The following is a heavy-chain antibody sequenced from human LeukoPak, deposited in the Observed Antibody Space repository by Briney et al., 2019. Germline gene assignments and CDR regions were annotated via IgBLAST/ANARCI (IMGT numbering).Heavy chain of an antibody. V-gene: IGHV1-18*01. CDR1: GYTFTSYG. D-gene: IGHD1-26*01. Sequence: ASVKVSCKASGYTFTSYGISWVRQAPGQGLEWMGWISAYNGNTNYAQKLQGRVTMTTDTSTSTAYMELRSLRSDDTAVYYCARSDSGTHYYYMDVWGKGTTVTVSS. CDR2: ISAYNGNT. J-gene: IGHJ6*03. CDR3: ARSDSGTHYYYMDV.